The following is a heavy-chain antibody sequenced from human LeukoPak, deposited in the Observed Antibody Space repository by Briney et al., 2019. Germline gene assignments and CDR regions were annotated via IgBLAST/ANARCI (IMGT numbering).Heavy chain of an antibody. J-gene: IGHJ4*02. D-gene: IGHD3-22*01. CDR1: GFTFSSYA. CDR2: IYAGGST. CDR3: ARVTGYMIEDYFDY. Sequence: GGSLRLSCAASGFTFSSYAMSWVRQAPGKGLEWVSVIYAGGSTYYADSVKGRFTISRDNSKNTLYLQMNSLRAEDTAVYYCARVTGYMIEDYFDYWGQGTLVTVSS. V-gene: IGHV3-66*01.